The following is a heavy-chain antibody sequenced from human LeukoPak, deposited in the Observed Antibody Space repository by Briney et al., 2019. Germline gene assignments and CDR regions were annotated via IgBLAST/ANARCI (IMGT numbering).Heavy chain of an antibody. CDR3: ARSSYGSGSRY. V-gene: IGHV4-34*01. Sequence: SEALSLTCAVYGGSFSGYYWSWIRQPPGKGLEWIGEINHSGSTNYNPSLKSRVTISVDTSKNRFSLKLSSVTAADTAVYYCARSSYGSGSRYWGQGTLVTVSS. J-gene: IGHJ4*02. CDR2: INHSGST. CDR1: GGSFSGYY. D-gene: IGHD3-10*01.